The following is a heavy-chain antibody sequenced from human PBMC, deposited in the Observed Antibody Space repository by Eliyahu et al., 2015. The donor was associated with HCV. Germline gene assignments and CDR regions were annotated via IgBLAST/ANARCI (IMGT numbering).Heavy chain of an antibody. Sequence: QVQLQESGPGLVKPSQTLSLIXSVSGGXFGVGGYYWGWIRQHPGEGLEWIGYLVYGGNTYYSPSLMSRVAISVDTSKNQLSLKLSSMTVADTAVYYCARGGTSGYAFDSWGQGTVVTVS. D-gene: IGHD3-22*01. V-gene: IGHV4-31*03. CDR2: LVYGGNT. CDR3: ARGGTSGYAFDS. CDR1: GGXFGVGGYY. J-gene: IGHJ3*01.